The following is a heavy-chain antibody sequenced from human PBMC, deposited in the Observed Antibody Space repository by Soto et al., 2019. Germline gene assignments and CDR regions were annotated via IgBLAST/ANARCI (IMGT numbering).Heavy chain of an antibody. CDR1: GFTFSNYA. D-gene: IGHD6-13*01. J-gene: IGHJ4*02. Sequence: EVQLLESGGGLVQPGGSLRLSCAASGFTFSNYAMSWVRQAPGKGPEWVSGISGGGFDTYYADSVKGRFIISRDNSRNILYLQMSTLRCDDAAIYCAKEAAGSGGPLFDSWGQGALVTVSS. CDR2: ISGGGFDT. CDR3: AKEAAGSGGPLFDS. V-gene: IGHV3-23*01.